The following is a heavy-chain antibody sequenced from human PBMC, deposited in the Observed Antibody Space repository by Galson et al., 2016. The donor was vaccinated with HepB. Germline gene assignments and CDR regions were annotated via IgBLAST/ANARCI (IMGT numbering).Heavy chain of an antibody. CDR3: ARIVSTIDYGDYVNAFDI. V-gene: IGHV2-70*01. J-gene: IGHJ3*02. Sequence: PALVKPTQTLTLTCTFSGFSLSTDGMSVSWIRQPPGKALEWLALIDWDDDKYSSTSLKTRLTIPKDTSKTQVILTMTNMDPVDTATYYCARIVSTIDYGDYVNAFDIWGQGTMVTVSS. D-gene: IGHD4-17*01. CDR2: IDWDDDK. CDR1: GFSLSTDGMS.